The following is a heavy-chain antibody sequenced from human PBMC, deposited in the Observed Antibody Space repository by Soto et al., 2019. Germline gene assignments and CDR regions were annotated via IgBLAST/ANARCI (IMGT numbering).Heavy chain of an antibody. J-gene: IGHJ6*02. D-gene: IGHD3-3*01. V-gene: IGHV3-48*02. CDR3: ARDQFDLRRFLEWFEGGYYYYYGMDV. CDR1: GCTFSSYS. Sequence: GGSLRLSCAASGCTFSSYSMNLVRQAPGKGLEWVSYISSSSSTIYYADSVKGRFTISRDNAKNSLYLQMNSLRDEDTAVYYCARDQFDLRRFLEWFEGGYYYYYGMDVWGQGTTVTVSS. CDR2: ISSSSSTI.